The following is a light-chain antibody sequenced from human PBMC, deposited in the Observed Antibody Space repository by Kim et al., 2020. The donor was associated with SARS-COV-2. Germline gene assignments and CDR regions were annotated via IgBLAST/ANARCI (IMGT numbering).Light chain of an antibody. Sequence: PGERATLSCRASQSVSRYLAWYQQRPGQAPRLLIYDASNRATGIPARFSGSGSGTDFTLTISSLEPEDFAVYYCQQRGTFGQGTKLEI. CDR1: QSVSRY. CDR2: DAS. V-gene: IGKV3-11*01. J-gene: IGKJ2*01. CDR3: QQRGT.